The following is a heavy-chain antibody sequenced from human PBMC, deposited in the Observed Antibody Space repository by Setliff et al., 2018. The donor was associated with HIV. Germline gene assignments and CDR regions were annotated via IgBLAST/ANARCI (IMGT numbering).Heavy chain of an antibody. J-gene: IGHJ4*02. Sequence: TLSLTCTVSGVSISSTYYSWGWVRQPPGKGLEYIGNIYDSGHTYYSPSLRSRVTISVDTSKSQVSLELTSVSAADTAVYYCARHGRTAASPIAWDSWGQGTLVTVSS. CDR2: IYDSGHT. CDR1: GVSISSTYYS. V-gene: IGHV4-39*01. CDR3: ARHGRTAASPIAWDS. D-gene: IGHD6-25*01.